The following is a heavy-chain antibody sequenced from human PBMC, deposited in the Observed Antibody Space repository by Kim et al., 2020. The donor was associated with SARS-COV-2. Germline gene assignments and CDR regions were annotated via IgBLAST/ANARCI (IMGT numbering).Heavy chain of an antibody. CDR2: ITPASGST. D-gene: IGHD6-19*01. CDR3: AKAMAIDDGWTRYFDY. J-gene: IGHJ4*02. CDR1: GFTLKEYG. Sequence: GGSLRLSCAGSGFTLKEYGMNWVRQAPGKGLEWISVITPASGSTFYADSVKGRFTISRDISKNMLFLQMDSLGVEDTAVYYCAKAMAIDDGWTRYFDYWGQGSLVTVSS. V-gene: IGHV3-23*01.